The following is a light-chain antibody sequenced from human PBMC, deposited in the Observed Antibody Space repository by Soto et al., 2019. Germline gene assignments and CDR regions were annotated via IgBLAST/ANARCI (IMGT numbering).Light chain of an antibody. CDR3: HHYRLYSPWT. V-gene: IGKV1-5*01. CDR1: QNINAW. CDR2: DAS. Sequence: IQMTHSPSTLSASVLYRVTMTCRSSQNINAWLAWYQQKPGKAPKLLISDASSLESGVPSRFSGSGSGTEFTLTISGLQPDDFATYYCHHYRLYSPWTFGQGTNVDI. J-gene: IGKJ1*01.